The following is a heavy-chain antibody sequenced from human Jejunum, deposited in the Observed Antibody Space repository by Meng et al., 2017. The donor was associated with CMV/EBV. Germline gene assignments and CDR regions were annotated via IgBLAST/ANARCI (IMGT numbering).Heavy chain of an antibody. CDR2: FNPNGDVT. CDR1: GFTVTTYF. CDR3: AREMPMTCYFDQ. Sequence: QLQLVQSGAEVKKPGVSLKLSCETSGFTVTTYFMHWLRQAPGQGLQWMGLFNPNGDVTTYSPRFQGRITLTGDTSTSTLYMELSSLTSDDTAVYYCAREMPMTCYFDQWGQGTLVTVSS. V-gene: IGHV1-46*01. D-gene: IGHD3-22*01. J-gene: IGHJ4*03.